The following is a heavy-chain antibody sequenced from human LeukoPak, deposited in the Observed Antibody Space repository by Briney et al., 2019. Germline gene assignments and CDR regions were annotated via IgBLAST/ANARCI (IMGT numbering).Heavy chain of an antibody. D-gene: IGHD1-1*01. CDR3: ASGAGTTSDYYYYYYMDV. Sequence: SETLSLTCTVSGGSISSYYWSWIRQPPGKGLEWIGYIYYSGSTNYNPSLKSRVTISVDTSKNQFSPKLSSVTAADTAVYYCASGAGTTSDYYYYYYMDVRGKGTTVTVSS. J-gene: IGHJ6*03. CDR2: IYYSGST. CDR1: GGSISSYY. V-gene: IGHV4-59*01.